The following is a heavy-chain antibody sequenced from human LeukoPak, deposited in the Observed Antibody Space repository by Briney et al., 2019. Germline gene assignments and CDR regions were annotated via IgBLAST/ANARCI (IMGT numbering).Heavy chain of an antibody. Sequence: GGSLRLSCAASGFTFSGYTLHWVRQAPGKGLEYVSAIISHGGSTHYADSVKGRFTVSRDNSKNTLYLQVDSLRAEDMAVYYCARITMGATSANFYYYFLDAWGKGTTVTVSS. V-gene: IGHV3-64*02. D-gene: IGHD3-3*01. CDR2: IISHGGST. CDR1: GFTFSGYT. J-gene: IGHJ6*03. CDR3: ARITMGATSANFYYYFLDA.